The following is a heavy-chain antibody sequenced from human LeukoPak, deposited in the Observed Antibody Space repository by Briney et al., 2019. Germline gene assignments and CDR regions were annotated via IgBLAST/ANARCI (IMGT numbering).Heavy chain of an antibody. CDR2: ISSSSSYI. CDR1: GFTFSSYS. CDR3: ARDGALYYYDSSGYLD. Sequence: GGSLRLSCAASGFTFSSYSMNCVRQAPGKGLEWVSSISSSSSYIYYADSGKGRFTISRDNAKNSLYLQMNSLRAEDTAVYYCARDGALYYYDSSGYLDWGQGTLVTVSS. V-gene: IGHV3-21*01. J-gene: IGHJ4*02. D-gene: IGHD3-22*01.